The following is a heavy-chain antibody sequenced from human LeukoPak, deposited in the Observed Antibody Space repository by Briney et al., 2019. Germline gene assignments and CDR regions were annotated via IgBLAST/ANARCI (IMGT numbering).Heavy chain of an antibody. CDR3: AKDGHTSGYYYFDY. D-gene: IGHD3-9*01. Sequence: PGRSLRLSCAASGFTFRTYGIHWVRQAPGRGLEWVAVIWSDENNKQYADSVKGRFTIARDNSKNTVFLQMNSLRDEDTAVYYCAKDGHTSGYYYFDYWGQGTLVTVSS. V-gene: IGHV3-33*06. CDR1: GFTFRTYG. J-gene: IGHJ4*02. CDR2: IWSDENNK.